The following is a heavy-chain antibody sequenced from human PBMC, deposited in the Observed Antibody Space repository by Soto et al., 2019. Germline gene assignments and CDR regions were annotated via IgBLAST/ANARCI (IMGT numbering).Heavy chain of an antibody. Sequence: ASVKVSCKASGYTFTSHHMHWVRQVPGEGLDWMGMINPRSGGTNSPQKFQGRVTMTRDTSTSTVYMELSSLRSEDTAVYYCAKDTYYYSSSGYYVFDSWGQGTLVTVSS. CDR1: GYTFTSHH. D-gene: IGHD3-22*01. CDR2: INPRSGGT. V-gene: IGHV1-46*01. CDR3: AKDTYYYSSSGYYVFDS. J-gene: IGHJ4*02.